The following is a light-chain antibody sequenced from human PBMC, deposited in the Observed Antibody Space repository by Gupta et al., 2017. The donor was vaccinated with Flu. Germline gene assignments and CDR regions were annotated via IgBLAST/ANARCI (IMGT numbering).Light chain of an antibody. CDR1: ASNIGAGYD. V-gene: IGLV1-40*01. J-gene: IGLJ2*01. Sequence: SVLTQPPSVSGAPGQTATIACTGSASNIGAGYDVHWYQQFPGAAPKLLIFDTTSRPSGVPDRFSGSKSVTSASLAITGLQAEDEADYYCQSYDSSLRGPVFGGGTKLTVL. CDR3: QSYDSSLRGPV. CDR2: DTT.